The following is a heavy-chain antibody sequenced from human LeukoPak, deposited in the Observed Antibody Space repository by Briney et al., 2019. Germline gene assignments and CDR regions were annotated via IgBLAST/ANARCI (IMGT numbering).Heavy chain of an antibody. CDR1: GDSVSSYY. J-gene: IGHJ4*02. CDR3: ARHRFGHLFDT. D-gene: IGHD3-16*01. V-gene: IGHV4-59*02. Sequence: SETLSLTCTVSGDSVSSYYWSWIRQPPGKGLEWIGYIYHTGHTEYNPSLKSRVSISLDTSKSQFSLKLSSVTAADTAVYYCARHRFGHLFDTWGKGTLVTVSS. CDR2: IYHTGHT.